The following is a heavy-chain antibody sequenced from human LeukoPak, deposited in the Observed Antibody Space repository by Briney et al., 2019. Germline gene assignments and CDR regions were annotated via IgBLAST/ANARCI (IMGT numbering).Heavy chain of an antibody. D-gene: IGHD2-15*01. CDR2: INPNSGGT. Sequence: ASVKVSCKASGYTFTGYYMHWVRQAPGQGLGWVGWINPNSGGTNYAQKFQGRVTMTRDTSISTAYMGLSGLRSDDTAVYYWARSEGVVRENDYWGQGTLVTVSS. CDR1: GYTFTGYY. V-gene: IGHV1-2*02. J-gene: IGHJ4*02. CDR3: ARSEGVVRENDY.